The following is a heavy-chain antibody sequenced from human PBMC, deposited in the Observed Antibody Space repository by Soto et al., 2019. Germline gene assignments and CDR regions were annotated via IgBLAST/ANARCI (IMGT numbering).Heavy chain of an antibody. CDR3: ARDPQRGYSGMDV. J-gene: IGHJ6*02. D-gene: IGHD2-2*01. CDR1: GFSFSTYD. V-gene: IGHV3-48*02. Sequence: EVQLVESGGGLVQPGGSLRLSCAASGFSFSTYDMNWVRQAPGKGLEWVSYISSGGQTIKSTDSVKGRFTISRDNAKNSLYLQMIGLRDEDTGVYYCARDPQRGYSGMDVWGQGTTVTVSS. CDR2: ISSGGQTI.